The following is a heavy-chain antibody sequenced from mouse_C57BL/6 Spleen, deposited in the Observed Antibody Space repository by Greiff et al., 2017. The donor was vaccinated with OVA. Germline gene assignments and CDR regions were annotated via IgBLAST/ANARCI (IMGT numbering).Heavy chain of an antibody. CDR1: GFSLTSYG. CDR3: ASTTVVWDDFDC. V-gene: IGHV2-2*01. Sequence: QVQLKQSGPGLVQPSQSLSITCTASGFSLTSYGVHWVRQSPGKGLEWLGVIWCGGSTDYNAAFISRLSIIKDTSKSHVFFYMNSLQAVDTAIYYSASTTVVWDDFDCWGQGTTLTVSS. J-gene: IGHJ2*01. CDR2: IWCGGST. D-gene: IGHD1-1*01.